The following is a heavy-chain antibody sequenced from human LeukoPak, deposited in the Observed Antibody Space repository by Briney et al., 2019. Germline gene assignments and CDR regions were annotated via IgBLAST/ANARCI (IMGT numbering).Heavy chain of an antibody. V-gene: IGHV1-8*03. CDR3: ARGPDQPATFDI. CDR2: MYPNSGNT. CDR1: GGTFSSYA. J-gene: IGHJ3*02. Sequence: GAAVKVSCKASGGTFSSYAISWVRQAPGQGLEWMGWMYPNSGNTGYAQKFQGRVTITTTTSISTAYMELSSLRSEDTAVYYCARGPDQPATFDIWGQGTMVTVSS.